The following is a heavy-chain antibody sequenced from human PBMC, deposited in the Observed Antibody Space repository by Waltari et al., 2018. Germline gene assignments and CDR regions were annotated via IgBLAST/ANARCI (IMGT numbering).Heavy chain of an antibody. D-gene: IGHD6-13*01. Sequence: QVQLVQSGAEVKKPGASVKVSCKASGYTFTSYYMHWVRQAPGQGLEWMGIINPSVGSTSYAQKFQGRVTMTRDTSTSTVYMELSSLRSEDTAVYYCARDYSNPREARQAFDIWGQGTMVTVSS. CDR2: INPSVGST. CDR3: ARDYSNPREARQAFDI. J-gene: IGHJ3*02. CDR1: GYTFTSYY. V-gene: IGHV1-46*01.